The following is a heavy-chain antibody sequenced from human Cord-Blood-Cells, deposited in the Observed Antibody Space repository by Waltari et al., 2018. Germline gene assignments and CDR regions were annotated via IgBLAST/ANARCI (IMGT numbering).Heavy chain of an antibody. CDR3: ASTLYDSSGYYYDY. J-gene: IGHJ4*02. CDR1: GGSFSGYY. D-gene: IGHD3-22*01. V-gene: IGHV4-34*01. CDR2: INHSGST. Sequence: QVQLQQWGAGLLKPSETLSLTCAVYGGSFSGYYWSWIRKPPGKGLEWIGEINHSGSTNYNPSLKSRVTISVDTSKNQFSLKLSSVTAADTAVYYCASTLYDSSGYYYDYWGQGTLVTVSS.